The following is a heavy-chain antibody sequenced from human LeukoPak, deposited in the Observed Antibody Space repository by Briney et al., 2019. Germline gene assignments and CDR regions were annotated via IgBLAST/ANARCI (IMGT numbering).Heavy chain of an antibody. J-gene: IGHJ5*02. CDR1: GFTFSSYA. D-gene: IGHD5-18*01. CDR3: VKDFDRYIYGNWFDP. V-gene: IGHV3-64D*06. Sequence: GGSLRLSCAASGFTFSSYAMHWVRQAPGKGLEYVSAISSNGGNTYYADSVKGRFTISRDNSKNTLYLQMSSLRAEDTAVYYCVKDFDRYIYGNWFDPWGQGVLVTVSS. CDR2: ISSNGGNT.